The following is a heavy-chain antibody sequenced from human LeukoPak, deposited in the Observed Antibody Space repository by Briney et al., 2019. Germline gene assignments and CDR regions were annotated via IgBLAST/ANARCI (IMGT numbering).Heavy chain of an antibody. CDR3: VRHRRSGLRQPFDL. CDR2: FLYIASP. Sequence: SETLSLICAVSGDSINSGSYYWGWIRQSPGKGLEWIGSFLYIASPYYNPSLKSRVTISVDTTNNQFPLSLSSLTAADTGLYYCVRHRRSGLRQPFDLWGQGTKVAVSS. CDR1: GDSINSGSYY. D-gene: IGHD4-17*01. V-gene: IGHV4-39*01. J-gene: IGHJ3*01.